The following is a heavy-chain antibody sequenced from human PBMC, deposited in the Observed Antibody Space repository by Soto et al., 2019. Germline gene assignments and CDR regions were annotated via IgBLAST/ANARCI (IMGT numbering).Heavy chain of an antibody. CDR1: GFSFDDYA. Sequence: EVQLVESGGGLVQPGRSLRLSCAASGFSFDDYAMYWVRQAPGKGLEWVSVISWNSRSIGYADSVKGRFTISRDNAKNSLYLQMNSLRAEHTALYYCAKGGSGSFIAPAGTGNWFAPWGQGTLVTVSS. J-gene: IGHJ5*02. CDR2: ISWNSRSI. V-gene: IGHV3-9*01. D-gene: IGHD6-13*01. CDR3: AKGGSGSFIAPAGTGNWFAP.